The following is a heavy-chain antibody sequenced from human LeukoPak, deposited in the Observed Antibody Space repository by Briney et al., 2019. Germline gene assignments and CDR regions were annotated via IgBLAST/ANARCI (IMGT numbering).Heavy chain of an antibody. Sequence: PRGSLRLSCAASGFTFSSYAMHWVRQAPGKGLEWVAVISYDGSNKYYADSVKGRFTISRDNSKNTLYLQMNSLRAEDTAVYYCAKEDYGDYNFDYWGQGTLVTVSS. V-gene: IGHV3-30*04. CDR2: ISYDGSNK. CDR1: GFTFSSYA. J-gene: IGHJ4*02. D-gene: IGHD4-17*01. CDR3: AKEDYGDYNFDY.